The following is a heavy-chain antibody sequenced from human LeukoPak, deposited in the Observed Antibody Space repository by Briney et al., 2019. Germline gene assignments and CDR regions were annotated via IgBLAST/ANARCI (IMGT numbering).Heavy chain of an antibody. J-gene: IGHJ4*02. V-gene: IGHV3-43D*04. CDR3: KKGQYDSSVYYSMGFFDY. D-gene: IGHD3-22*01. CDR2: ISWDGGST. CDR1: GFTFDDYA. Sequence: GGSLRLSCAASGFTFDDYAMHWVRQAPGKGLEWVSLISWDGGSTYYADSVKGRFTISRDNSKNSLYLQMNSLRAEDTALYYCKKGQYDSSVYYSMGFFDYWGQGTLVTVSS.